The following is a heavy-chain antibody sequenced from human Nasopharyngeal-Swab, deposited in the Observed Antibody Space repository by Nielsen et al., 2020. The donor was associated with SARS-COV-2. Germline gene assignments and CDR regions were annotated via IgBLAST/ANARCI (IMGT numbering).Heavy chain of an antibody. CDR2: ISYDGSNK. Sequence: GESLKISCAASGFTFSSYGMHWVRPAPGKGLEWVAVISYDGSNKYYADSVKGRFTISRDNSKNTLYLQMNSLRAEDTAVYYCAKDPYYDFWSGNTDGMDVWGQGTTVTVSS. CDR1: GFTFSSYG. D-gene: IGHD3-3*01. V-gene: IGHV3-30*18. CDR3: AKDPYYDFWSGNTDGMDV. J-gene: IGHJ6*02.